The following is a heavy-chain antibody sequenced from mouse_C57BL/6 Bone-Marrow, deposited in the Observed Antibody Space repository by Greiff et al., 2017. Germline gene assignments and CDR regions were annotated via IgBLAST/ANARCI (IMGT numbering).Heavy chain of an antibody. CDR1: GYTFTDYY. CDR2: IYPGSGNT. V-gene: IGHV1-76*01. CDR3: AFRIYCSSLFDY. J-gene: IGHJ2*01. D-gene: IGHD1-1*01. Sequence: VKLVESGAELVRPGASVKLSCKASGYTFTDYYINWVKQRPGQGLEWIARIYPGSGNTYYNEKFKGKATLTAEKSSSTAYMQLSSLTSEDSAVYFCAFRIYCSSLFDYWGQGTTLTVSS.